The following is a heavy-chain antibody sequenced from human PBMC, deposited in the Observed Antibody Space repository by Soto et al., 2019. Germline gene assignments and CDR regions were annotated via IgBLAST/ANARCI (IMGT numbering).Heavy chain of an antibody. V-gene: IGHV3-30-3*01. Sequence: QVQLVESGGGVVQPGRSLRLSCAASGFNFSSYAMHWVRQAPGKGLEWVAVISYDGSNKYYADSVKGRFTISRDNSKNTLYLQMNSLRTEDTAVYYCATPPTLLWYYGMDVWGQGTTVTVSS. CDR1: GFNFSSYA. CDR2: ISYDGSNK. J-gene: IGHJ6*02. D-gene: IGHD3-10*01. CDR3: ATPPTLLWYYGMDV.